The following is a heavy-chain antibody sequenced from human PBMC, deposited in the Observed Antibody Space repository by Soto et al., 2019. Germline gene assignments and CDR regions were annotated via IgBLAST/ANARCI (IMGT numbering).Heavy chain of an antibody. J-gene: IGHJ5*02. Sequence: QVQLVQSGAEVKKPGSSVKVSCKASGGTFSSYAISWVRQAPGQGLEWMGGIIPIFGTEHYAQKVQGSVTXXADEATSTAYMELSSRRSADTAVYYCARVTGWFDPWGQGTLVTVSS. CDR3: ARVTGWFDP. CDR2: IIPIFGTE. V-gene: IGHV1-69*12. CDR1: GGTFSSYA.